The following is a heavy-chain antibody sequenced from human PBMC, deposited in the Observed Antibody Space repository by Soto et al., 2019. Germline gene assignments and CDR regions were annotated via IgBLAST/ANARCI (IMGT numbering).Heavy chain of an antibody. Sequence: GGSLRLSCAASGFTVSSNYMSWVRQAPGKGLEWVSVIYSGGSTYYADSVKGRFTISRDNSKNTLYLQMNSLRAEDTAVYYCARSTVTTFVFDYWGQGTLVTVSS. D-gene: IGHD4-17*01. CDR3: ARSTVTTFVFDY. CDR2: IYSGGST. CDR1: GFTVSSNY. V-gene: IGHV3-66*01. J-gene: IGHJ4*02.